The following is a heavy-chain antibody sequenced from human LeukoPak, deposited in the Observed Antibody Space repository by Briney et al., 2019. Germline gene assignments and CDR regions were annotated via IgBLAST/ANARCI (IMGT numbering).Heavy chain of an antibody. CDR3: AGQNPRIAAAGTIDY. Sequence: SETLSLTCTVSGGSISSYYWSWIRQPAGKGLEWIGRIYTSGSTNYNPSLKSRVTMSVDTSKNQFSLKLSSVTAADTAVYYCAGQNPRIAAAGTIDYWGQGTLVTVSS. CDR2: IYTSGST. D-gene: IGHD6-13*01. CDR1: GGSISSYY. V-gene: IGHV4-4*07. J-gene: IGHJ4*02.